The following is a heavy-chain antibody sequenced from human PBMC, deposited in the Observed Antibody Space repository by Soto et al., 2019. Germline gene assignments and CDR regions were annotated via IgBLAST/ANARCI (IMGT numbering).Heavy chain of an antibody. CDR1: GFTFSSYA. CDR3: ARSPSDFWSGLLYGMDV. V-gene: IGHV3-30-3*01. D-gene: IGHD3-3*01. CDR2: ISYDGSNK. Sequence: RLSCAASGFTFSSYAMHWVRQAPGKGLEWVAVISYDGSNKYYADSVKGRFTISRDNSKNTLYLQMNSLRAEDTAVYYCARSPSDFWSGLLYGMDVWGQGTTVTVSS. J-gene: IGHJ6*02.